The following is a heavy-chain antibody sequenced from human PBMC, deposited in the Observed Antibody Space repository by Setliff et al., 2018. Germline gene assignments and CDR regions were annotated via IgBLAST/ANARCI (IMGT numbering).Heavy chain of an antibody. CDR2: IYTSWST. CDR1: GGSISSRRNY. J-gene: IGHJ6*03. CDR3: ARMSGFQYIDV. Sequence: PSETLSLTCTVPGGSISSRRNYWGWFRQPAGKELEWIGQIYTSWSTNYNPSLKSRVTISLDTSKNQFSLSLTSVTAEDTAVYYCARMSGFQYIDVWDKGTTVTVSS. D-gene: IGHD3-3*01. V-gene: IGHV4-61*09.